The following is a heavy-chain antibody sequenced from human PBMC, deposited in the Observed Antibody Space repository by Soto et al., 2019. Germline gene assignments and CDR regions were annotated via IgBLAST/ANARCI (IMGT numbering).Heavy chain of an antibody. CDR3: ANSPVPSITMIVVAITTWGFDY. Sequence: EVQLLESGGGLVQPGGSLRLSCAASGFTFSSYAMSWVRQAPGKGLEWVSAISGSGGSTYYADSVKGRFTISRDNSKNTLYLQMNSLRAEDTAVYYCANSPVPSITMIVVAITTWGFDYWGQGTLVTVSS. CDR1: GFTFSSYA. V-gene: IGHV3-23*01. D-gene: IGHD3-22*01. CDR2: ISGSGGST. J-gene: IGHJ4*02.